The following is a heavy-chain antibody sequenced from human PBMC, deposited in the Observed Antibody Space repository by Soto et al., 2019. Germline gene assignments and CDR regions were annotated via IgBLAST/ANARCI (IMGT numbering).Heavy chain of an antibody. J-gene: IGHJ4*02. Sequence: GGSLRLSCAVSGFTFNSHAMHRVRQAPGKGLEWVAVISYGGAKKYYGDSVKGRFTISRDNSRNTLLLQMGSRRPEDTAVYYCARGPGRDFRSGYLNFDYWGQASLVIFSS. D-gene: IGHD3-3*01. CDR3: ARGPGRDFRSGYLNFDY. CDR2: ISYGGAKK. CDR1: GFTFNSHA. V-gene: IGHV3-30-3*02.